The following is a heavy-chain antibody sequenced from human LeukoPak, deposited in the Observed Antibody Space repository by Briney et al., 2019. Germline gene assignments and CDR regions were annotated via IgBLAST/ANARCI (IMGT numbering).Heavy chain of an antibody. J-gene: IGHJ4*02. CDR2: MNPNSGNT. V-gene: IGHV1-8*02. CDR3: ARGVARIAAAGTFGY. CDR1: GYTFTSYA. D-gene: IGHD6-13*01. Sequence: ASVKVSCKASGYTFTSYAMNWVRQATGQGLEWMGWMNPNSGNTGYAQKFQGRVTMTRNTSISTAYMELSSLRSEDTAVYYCARGVARIAAAGTFGYWGRGTLVTVSS.